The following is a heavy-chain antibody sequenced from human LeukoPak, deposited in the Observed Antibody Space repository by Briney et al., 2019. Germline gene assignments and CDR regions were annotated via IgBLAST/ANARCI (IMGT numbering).Heavy chain of an antibody. CDR2: ISYDGSNK. V-gene: IGHV3-30*18. D-gene: IGHD6-13*01. CDR3: AKARIAAAGTGAFDV. Sequence: PGRSLRFSCAASGFTFSSYGMHWVRQAPGKGLEWVAVISYDGSNKYYADSVKGRFTISRDNSKNRLYLQMNSLRAEDTAVYYCAKARIAAAGTGAFDVWGQGTMVTVSS. J-gene: IGHJ3*01. CDR1: GFTFSSYG.